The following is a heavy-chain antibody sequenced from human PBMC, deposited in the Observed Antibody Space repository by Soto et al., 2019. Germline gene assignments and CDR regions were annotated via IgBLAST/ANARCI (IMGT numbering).Heavy chain of an antibody. CDR3: ARDRWELLRGYYYGMDV. CDR2: IYSSGST. Sequence: TLSLTCTVSGGSISSGGYYWSGIRQQPVKGLEWIGYIYSSGSTYYNPSLKSRVTISVDTSKNQFSLKLSSVTAADTAVYYCARDRWELLRGYYYGMDVWGQGTTVTVS. D-gene: IGHD1-26*01. J-gene: IGHJ6*02. CDR1: GGSISSGGYY. V-gene: IGHV4-31*03.